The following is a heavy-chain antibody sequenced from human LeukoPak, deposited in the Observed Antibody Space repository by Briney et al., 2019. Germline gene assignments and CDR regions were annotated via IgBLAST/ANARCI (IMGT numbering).Heavy chain of an antibody. CDR3: ARAVYYGSGSFDY. Sequence: SETLSLTCAVYGGSFSGYYWSWIRQPPGKGLEWIGEINHSGSTNYNPSLKSRVTISVDTSKNQFSPKLSSVTAADTAVYYCARAVYYGSGSFDYWGQGTLVTVSS. CDR1: GGSFSGYY. CDR2: INHSGST. J-gene: IGHJ4*02. V-gene: IGHV4-34*01. D-gene: IGHD3-10*01.